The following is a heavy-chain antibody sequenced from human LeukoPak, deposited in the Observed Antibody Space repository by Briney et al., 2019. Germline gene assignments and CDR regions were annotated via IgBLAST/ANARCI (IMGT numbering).Heavy chain of an antibody. D-gene: IGHD2/OR15-2a*01. J-gene: IGHJ2*01. Sequence: GGSLRLSCAASGFTFSSDSMNWVRQAPGKGLEWVSSISSSSSYIYYADSVKGRFTISRGNAKNSLYLQMNSLRAEDTAVYYCARGFKNAWYFDLWGRGTLVTVSS. V-gene: IGHV3-21*01. CDR3: ARGFKNAWYFDL. CDR1: GFTFSSDS. CDR2: ISSSSSYI.